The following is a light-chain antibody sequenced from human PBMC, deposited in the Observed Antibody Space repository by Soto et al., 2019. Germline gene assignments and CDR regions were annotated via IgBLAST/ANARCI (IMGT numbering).Light chain of an antibody. CDR3: QQFQSYALT. J-gene: IGKJ4*01. V-gene: IGKV1-13*02. CDR1: QGISSA. CDR2: DAS. Sequence: AIQLTQSPSSLSASVGDRVTITCRASQGISSAIAWYQHKPGRAPRLLIYDASSLRSGVSSRFSGSGSGTDFTLTNSSLQPEDFATYYCQQFQSYALTFGGGTKLEI.